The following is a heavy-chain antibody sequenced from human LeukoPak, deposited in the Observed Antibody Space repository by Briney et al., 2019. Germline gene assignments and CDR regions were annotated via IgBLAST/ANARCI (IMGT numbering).Heavy chain of an antibody. CDR1: GGTFSSYT. V-gene: IGHV1-69*02. CDR3: ARSLYSGYDYYFDY. D-gene: IGHD5-12*01. CDR2: IIPILGIA. J-gene: IGHJ4*02. Sequence: ASVKVSCKASGGTFSSYTISWVRQAPGQGLEWVGRIIPILGIANYAQKFQGRVTITADKSTSTAYMELSSLRSEDMAVYYCARSLYSGYDYYFDYWGQGTLVTVSS.